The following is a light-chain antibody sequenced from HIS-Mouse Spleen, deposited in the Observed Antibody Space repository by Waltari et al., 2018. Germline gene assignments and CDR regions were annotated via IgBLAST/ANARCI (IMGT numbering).Light chain of an antibody. CDR2: KDS. Sequence: SYELTQPSSVSVSPGQTARLTYSGDVLATTYARWFQQKPGQAPVLVIYKDSERPSGIPERFSGSSSGTTVTLTISGAQVEDEADYYCYSAADNSGVFGGGTKLTVL. V-gene: IGLV3-27*01. CDR1: VLATTY. CDR3: YSAADNSGV. J-gene: IGLJ2*01.